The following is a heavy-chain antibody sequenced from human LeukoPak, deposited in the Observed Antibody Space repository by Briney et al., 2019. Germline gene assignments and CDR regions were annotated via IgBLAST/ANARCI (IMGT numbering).Heavy chain of an antibody. V-gene: IGHV4-59*12. J-gene: IGHJ6*02. D-gene: IGHD4-17*01. CDR1: GGSISSYY. CDR3: ARGTVTRYYYYGMDV. Sequence: SETLSLTCTVSGGSISSYYWSWIRQPPGKGLEWIGYIYHSGSTYYNPSLKSRVTISVDRSKNQFSLKLSSVTAADTAVYYCARGTVTRYYYYGMDVWGQGTTVTVSS. CDR2: IYHSGST.